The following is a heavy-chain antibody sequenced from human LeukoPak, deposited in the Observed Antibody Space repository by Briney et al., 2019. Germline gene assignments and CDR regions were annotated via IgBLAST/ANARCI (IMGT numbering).Heavy chain of an antibody. CDR2: ISSSSSYI. CDR3: ARDPRSGGYGYYFDY. D-gene: IGHD1-26*01. V-gene: IGHV3-21*01. Sequence: GGSLRLSRAASGFTFSSYSMNWVRQAPGKGLEWVSSISSSSSYIYYADSVKGRFTISRDNAKNSLYLHMNSLRAEDTAVYYCARDPRSGGYGYYFDYWGQGTLVTVSS. J-gene: IGHJ4*02. CDR1: GFTFSSYS.